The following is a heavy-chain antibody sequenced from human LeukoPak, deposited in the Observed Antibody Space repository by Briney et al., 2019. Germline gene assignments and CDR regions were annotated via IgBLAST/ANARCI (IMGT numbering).Heavy chain of an antibody. V-gene: IGHV4-59*11. Sequence: KPSETLSLTCPVSGGSISSHYWSWIRQPPGKGLEWIGYIYYSGSTKFNPSLKSRVTISVDTSKNQFSLKLSSVTAADTAVYYCARGGGVTYYDSTGYLWYFDYWGQGTLVTVSS. CDR2: IYYSGST. CDR3: ARGGGVTYYDSTGYLWYFDY. CDR1: GGSISSHY. J-gene: IGHJ4*02. D-gene: IGHD3-22*01.